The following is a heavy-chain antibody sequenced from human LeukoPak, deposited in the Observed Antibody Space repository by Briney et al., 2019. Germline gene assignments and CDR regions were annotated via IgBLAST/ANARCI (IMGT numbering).Heavy chain of an antibody. CDR2: ISSSGSTI. V-gene: IGHV3-48*03. J-gene: IGHJ4*02. CDR3: ARDRGYYDQDY. Sequence: GGSLRLSCAASGFTFSSYEMNWVRQAPGQGLEWVSYISSSGSTIYYADSVKGRFTISRDNAKNSLYLQMNSLRAEDTAVYYCARDRGYYDQDYWGQGTLVTVSS. D-gene: IGHD3-22*01. CDR1: GFTFSSYE.